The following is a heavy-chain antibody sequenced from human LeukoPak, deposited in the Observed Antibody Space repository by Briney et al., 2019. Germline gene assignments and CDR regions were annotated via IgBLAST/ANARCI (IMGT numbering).Heavy chain of an antibody. CDR2: INAGNGNT. Sequence: GASVKVSCKASGYTFTSYAMHWVRQAPGQRLEWMGWINAGNGNTKYSQKFQGRVTITRDTSASTAYMELSSLRSEDTAVYYCASWGDYCLDYWGQGTLVTVSS. J-gene: IGHJ4*02. D-gene: IGHD4-17*01. V-gene: IGHV1-3*01. CDR3: ASWGDYCLDY. CDR1: GYTFTSYA.